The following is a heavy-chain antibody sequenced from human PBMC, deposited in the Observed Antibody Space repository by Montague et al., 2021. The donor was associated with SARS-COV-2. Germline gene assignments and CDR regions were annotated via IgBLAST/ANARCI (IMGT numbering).Heavy chain of an antibody. CDR2: IHHGGST. Sequence: SETLSLTCAVHGGSFSTYSWNWIRQPPGQGLEWIGEIHHGGSTNYNPSLKSRVTISADTSKNQFSLKLTSVAAADTAVYYCARLGDGVVPSPILGVGPYYSYYSMDVWGKGTTVTVSS. D-gene: IGHD3-10*01. V-gene: IGHV4-34*01. CDR1: GGSFSTYS. CDR3: ARLGDGVVPSPILGVGPYYSYYSMDV. J-gene: IGHJ6*03.